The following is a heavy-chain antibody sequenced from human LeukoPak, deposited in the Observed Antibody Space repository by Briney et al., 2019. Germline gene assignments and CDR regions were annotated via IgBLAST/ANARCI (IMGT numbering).Heavy chain of an antibody. CDR3: ARDEDYGDYRLYFDY. D-gene: IGHD4-17*01. Sequence: PGGSLRLSCAASGLTFSIYGMHWVRQAPGKGLEWVAFIWFDGSDKYYAASVKGRFTISRDNSKNTLYLQMNSLSAEDSAMYYCARDEDYGDYRLYFDYWGQGTLVTVSS. CDR1: GLTFSIYG. CDR2: IWFDGSDK. V-gene: IGHV3-30*02. J-gene: IGHJ4*02.